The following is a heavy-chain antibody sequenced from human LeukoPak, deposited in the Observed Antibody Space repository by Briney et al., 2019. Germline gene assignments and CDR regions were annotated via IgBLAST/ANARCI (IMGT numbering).Heavy chain of an antibody. V-gene: IGHV1-24*01. J-gene: IGHJ4*02. D-gene: IGHD5-18*01. CDR2: FAPGDGET. CDR3: ATGIQLSPTASFYFDY. Sequence: GASVKVSCKVSGYTLSKLSMHWVRQAPGKGLEWMGAFAPGDGETIYAQRFQGRVTVTEDTSTDTDNMELSSLRSEDTGVYYCATGIQLSPTASFYFDYWGQGTLVTVSS. CDR1: GYTLSKLS.